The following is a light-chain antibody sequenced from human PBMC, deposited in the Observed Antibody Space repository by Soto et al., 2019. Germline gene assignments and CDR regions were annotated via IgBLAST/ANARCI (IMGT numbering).Light chain of an antibody. Sequence: EIVLRQSPDTLSLSPWQRATLSCRASQSVGSGYLAWYQQIPGQAPRLLIYGASSRATGIPHRFSGSGSGTEFTLTISRLVPEDFAVYNCQQYGSSRGTFGQGTKVEIK. CDR2: GAS. CDR1: QSVGSGY. V-gene: IGKV3-20*01. J-gene: IGKJ1*01. CDR3: QQYGSSRGT.